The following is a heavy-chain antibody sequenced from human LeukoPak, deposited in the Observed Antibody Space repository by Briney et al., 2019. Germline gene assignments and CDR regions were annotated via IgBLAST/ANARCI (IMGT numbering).Heavy chain of an antibody. J-gene: IGHJ4*02. D-gene: IGHD2-15*01. V-gene: IGHV1-3*03. Sequence: APVKVSCKASGYTFTSYAMNWVRQAPGQGLEWMGWINAGNGNTKYSQEFQGRVTITRDTSASTAYMELSSLRSEDMAVYYCARECIAPGYCSGGSWAFFDYWGQGTLVTVSS. CDR2: INAGNGNT. CDR1: GYTFTSYA. CDR3: ARECIAPGYCSGGSWAFFDY.